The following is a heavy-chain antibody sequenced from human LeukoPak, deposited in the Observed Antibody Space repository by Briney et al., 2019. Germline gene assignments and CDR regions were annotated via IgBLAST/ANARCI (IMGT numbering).Heavy chain of an antibody. CDR1: GGTFSSYA. D-gene: IGHD3/OR15-3a*01. CDR2: IIPIFGTA. J-gene: IGHJ5*02. CDR3: ARVEIFGPGRLRWFDP. Sequence: ASVKVSCKASGGTFSSYAISWVRQAPGQGLEWMGGIIPIFGTANYAQKFQGRVTITADESTSTAYMELSSLRSEDTAVYYCARVEIFGPGRLRWFDPWGQGTLVTVSS. V-gene: IGHV1-69*13.